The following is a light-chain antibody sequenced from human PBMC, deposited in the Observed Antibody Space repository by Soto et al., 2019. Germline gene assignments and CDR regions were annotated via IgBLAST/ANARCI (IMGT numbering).Light chain of an antibody. J-gene: IGLJ2*01. V-gene: IGLV1-40*01. CDR2: DNI. CDR1: SSNLGAGYD. Sequence: QSVLTQPPSVSGAPGQAVTISCTGSSSNLGAGYDVNWYQQSPGAAPKLLISDNINRPSGVPDRISGSKSGTSASLAIAGLQADDEADYYCQSYDNRLTGSVVFGGGT. CDR3: QSYDNRLTGSVV.